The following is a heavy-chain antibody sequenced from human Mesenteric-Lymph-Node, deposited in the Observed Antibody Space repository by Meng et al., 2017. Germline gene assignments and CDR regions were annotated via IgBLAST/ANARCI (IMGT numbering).Heavy chain of an antibody. CDR2: IYYSGST. CDR3: ARSPYSGSALPFFDY. CDR1: GDSFNSPDYY. D-gene: IGHD1-26*01. J-gene: IGHJ4*02. V-gene: IGHV4-30-4*01. Sequence: QVPLQESGPGLGKPPQTPSPTCTVSGDSFNSPDYYWSWIRQPPEKGLEWIGYIYYSGSTYYNPSLKSRVSISGDTSNKQFSLKLTSVTAADTAVYYCARSPYSGSALPFFDYWGQGSLVTVSS.